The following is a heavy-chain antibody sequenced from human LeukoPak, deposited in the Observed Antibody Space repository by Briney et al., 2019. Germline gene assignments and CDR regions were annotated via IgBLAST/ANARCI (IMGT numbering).Heavy chain of an antibody. V-gene: IGHV1-69*13. CDR2: IIPIFGTA. D-gene: IGHD1-14*01. CDR3: ARGPKSRVAPELDY. Sequence: SVKVSCKASGGTFSSYAISWVRQAPGQGLEWMGGIIPIFGTANYAQKFQGRVTITADESTSTAYMELSSLRSEDTAVYYCARGPKSRVAPELDYWGQGTLVTVSS. J-gene: IGHJ4*02. CDR1: GGTFSSYA.